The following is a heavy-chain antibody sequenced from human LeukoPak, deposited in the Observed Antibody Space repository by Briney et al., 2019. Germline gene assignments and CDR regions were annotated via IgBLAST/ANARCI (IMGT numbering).Heavy chain of an antibody. D-gene: IGHD6-19*01. J-gene: IGHJ4*02. Sequence: PGGSLRLFCAASGFTFSDYYMDWVRQAPGKGLEWVGRSRSKAHTYTTEYAASVKGRFTISRDDSKNSLYLQMNSLKTEDTAVYYCARGYSSGYYGFDYWGQGTLVTVSS. CDR1: GFTFSDYY. CDR2: SRSKAHTYTT. V-gene: IGHV3-72*01. CDR3: ARGYSSGYYGFDY.